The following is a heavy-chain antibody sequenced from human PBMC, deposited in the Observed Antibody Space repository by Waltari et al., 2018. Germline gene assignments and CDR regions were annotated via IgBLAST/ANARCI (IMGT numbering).Heavy chain of an antibody. Sequence: QVQLQESGPGLVKPSETLSLTCTVSGGSISSYYWSWIRQPAGKGLEWIGRIYTSGSTNYTPSLKSRVTMSVDTSKNQFSLKLSSVTAADTAVYYCAREGLGVGHDSSPFDYWGQGTLVTVSS. CDR1: GGSISSYY. V-gene: IGHV4-4*07. CDR2: IYTSGST. D-gene: IGHD3-22*01. J-gene: IGHJ4*02. CDR3: AREGLGVGHDSSPFDY.